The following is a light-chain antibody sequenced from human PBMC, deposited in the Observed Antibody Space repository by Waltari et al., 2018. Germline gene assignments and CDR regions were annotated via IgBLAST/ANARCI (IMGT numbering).Light chain of an antibody. CDR2: KAS. J-gene: IGKJ4*01. Sequence: DIQMTQSPFTLSASVGDRVTITCRASQSVKNNLAWYQQKPGKAPKVLNHKASRLESGVPSRFSGSGSGTEFTLTISSLQPDDFATYYCQEYDSLPVTFGGGTKVESK. CDR1: QSVKNN. V-gene: IGKV1-5*03. CDR3: QEYDSLPVT.